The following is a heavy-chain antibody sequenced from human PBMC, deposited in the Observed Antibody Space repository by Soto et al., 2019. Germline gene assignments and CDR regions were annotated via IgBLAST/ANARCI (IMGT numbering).Heavy chain of an antibody. V-gene: IGHV1-46*03. D-gene: IGHD3-22*01. J-gene: IGHJ4*02. CDR1: GFTFTRYY. Sequence: QVHLVQSGAEVEKPGASVKVSCKTSGFTFTRYYMHCVRQAPGQGLEWMGMLSPSGSSTTYAQKFQDNVPLTRDTATSTLYRELSILRSEDTAVYYCGIGQYYSDTTGYYYIHYWGQGTLVTVSS. CDR3: GIGQYYSDTTGYYYIHY. CDR2: LSPSGSST.